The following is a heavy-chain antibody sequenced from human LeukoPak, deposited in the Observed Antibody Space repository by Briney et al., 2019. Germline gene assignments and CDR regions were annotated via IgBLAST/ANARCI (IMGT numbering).Heavy chain of an antibody. CDR3: AREIYYYGMDV. J-gene: IGHJ6*02. V-gene: IGHV4-30-2*01. Sequence: TPSETLSLTCTVSGGSISSGGYYWSWIRQPPGKGLEWIGYIYHSGSTYYNPSLKSRVTISVDRSKNQFSLKLSSVTAADTAVYYCAREIYYYGMDVWGQGTTVTVSS. CDR1: GGSISSGGYY. CDR2: IYHSGST.